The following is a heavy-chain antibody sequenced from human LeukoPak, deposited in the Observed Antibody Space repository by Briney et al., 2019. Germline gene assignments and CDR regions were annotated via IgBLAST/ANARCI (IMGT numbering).Heavy chain of an antibody. CDR3: AKDPSPGYSRGWNFDY. CDR1: GFTFDDYA. J-gene: IGHJ4*02. V-gene: IGHV3-9*01. CDR2: ISWNSGSI. D-gene: IGHD6-19*01. Sequence: GRSLRLSCAASGFTFDDYAMHWVRQAPGKGLEWVSGISWNSGSIGYADSVKGRFTISRDNAKNSLYLQMNSLRAEDTALYYCAKDPSPGYSRGWNFDYWGQGTLVTVSS.